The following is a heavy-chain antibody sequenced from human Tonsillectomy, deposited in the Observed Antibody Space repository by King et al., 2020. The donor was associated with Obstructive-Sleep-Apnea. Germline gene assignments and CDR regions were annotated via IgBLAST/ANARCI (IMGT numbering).Heavy chain of an antibody. D-gene: IGHD2-15*01. CDR1: GGSISGSNW. CDR2: IWHTGNT. CDR3: AIMGWWAAEEEARPAFDY. V-gene: IGHV4-4*02. Sequence: VQLQESGPGLVKPSGTLSLTCAVSGGSISGSNWWSWVRQPPGKGLEWIGEIWHTGNTNYKSSLKSRFTISLDKSKNQFSLRLTSVTAADTAVYYFAIMGWWAAEEEARPAFDYWGQGTLVTVSS. J-gene: IGHJ4*02.